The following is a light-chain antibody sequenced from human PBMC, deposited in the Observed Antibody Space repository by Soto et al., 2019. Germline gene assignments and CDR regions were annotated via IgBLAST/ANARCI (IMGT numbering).Light chain of an antibody. V-gene: IGLV2-11*01. J-gene: IGLJ2*01. CDR3: CSYAGSYPYVV. Sequence: QSALIQPRSVSGSPGQSVTISCTGTSSDVGGYNYVSWYQQHPGKAPKLMIYDVSKRPSGVPDRFSGSKSGNTASLTISGLQAEDEADYYCCSYAGSYPYVVFGGGTKLTVL. CDR1: SSDVGGYNY. CDR2: DVS.